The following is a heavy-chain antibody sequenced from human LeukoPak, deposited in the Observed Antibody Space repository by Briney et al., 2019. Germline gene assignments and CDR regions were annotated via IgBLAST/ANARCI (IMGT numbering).Heavy chain of an antibody. J-gene: IGHJ4*02. D-gene: IGHD6-13*01. CDR3: ARGEQQLVYFDY. CDR2: ISYDGSNK. Sequence: GGSLRLSCAASGFTFSSYAMHWVRQAPGKGLEWVVVISYDGSNKYYADSVKGRFTISRDNSKNTLYLQMNSLSAEDTAVYYCARGEQQLVYFDYWGQGTLVTVSS. CDR1: GFTFSSYA. V-gene: IGHV3-30-3*01.